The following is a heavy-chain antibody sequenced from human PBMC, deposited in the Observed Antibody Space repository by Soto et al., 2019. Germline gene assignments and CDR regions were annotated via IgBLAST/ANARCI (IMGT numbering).Heavy chain of an antibody. D-gene: IGHD5-12*01. V-gene: IGHV3-33*01. CDR1: GFTFSSYG. CDR3: ARDYEDLFDP. Sequence: GWSLRLSCAASGFTFSSYGMHWVRQAPGKGLEWVAFIWYDGSNKYYADSVKGRFTISRDNSKNTLYLQMNSLRAEDTAVYYCARDYEDLFDPWGQGTLVTVSS. J-gene: IGHJ5*02. CDR2: IWYDGSNK.